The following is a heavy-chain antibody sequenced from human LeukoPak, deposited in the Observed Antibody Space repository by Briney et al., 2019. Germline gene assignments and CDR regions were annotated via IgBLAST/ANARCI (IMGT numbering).Heavy chain of an antibody. V-gene: IGHV4-59*01. J-gene: IGHJ4*02. Sequence: SETLSLTCTVSGASIRSYYWSWIRQPPGRGLEWIGYMYNSGSTYYNPSLKSRVTISGDTSKNQFSLKLTSVTAADTAVYYCARLGGPAAVDYWGQGTLVTVSS. CDR3: ARLGGPAAVDY. CDR2: MYNSGST. CDR1: GASIRSYY. D-gene: IGHD2-2*01.